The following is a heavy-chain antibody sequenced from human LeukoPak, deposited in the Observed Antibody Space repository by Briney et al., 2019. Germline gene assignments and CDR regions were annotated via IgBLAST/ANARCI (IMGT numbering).Heavy chain of an antibody. CDR2: INYNSGSI. Sequence: GGSLRLSCAASGFSFDDYAMHWVRQVPGKGLEWVSGINYNSGSIGYADSVKGRFTISRDNAKNSLYLQMNSLRAEDMALYYCAKGSTPTGWLFEALDMWGQGTMVTVSS. CDR1: GFSFDDYA. J-gene: IGHJ3*02. D-gene: IGHD6-19*01. V-gene: IGHV3-9*03. CDR3: AKGSTPTGWLFEALDM.